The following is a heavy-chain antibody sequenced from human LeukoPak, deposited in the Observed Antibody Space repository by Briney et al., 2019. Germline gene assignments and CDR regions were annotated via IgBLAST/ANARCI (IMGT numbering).Heavy chain of an antibody. Sequence: GGSLRLSCAVSGFTFSDYSMNWDSQAPGKGLEWDSSISRNRRHVYYGGFVGGRFTISRDNARKSLCMEMNSLRAEAIAVYYCVREFMAMGGTTAYLHYWGQGTLVTVSS. CDR3: VREFMAMGGTTAYLHY. CDR1: GFTFSDYS. V-gene: IGHV3-21*01. CDR2: ISRNRRHV. D-gene: IGHD1-26*01. J-gene: IGHJ1*01.